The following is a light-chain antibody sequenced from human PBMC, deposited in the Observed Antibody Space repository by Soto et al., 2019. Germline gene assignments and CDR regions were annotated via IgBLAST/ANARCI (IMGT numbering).Light chain of an antibody. J-gene: IGKJ1*01. CDR1: QSINGD. CDR3: QQYTDRPLT. CDR2: GAS. V-gene: IGKV3-15*01. Sequence: EFVMTRSLATLTVSQGETTRLAWRASQSINGDVAWYQQKVGQTPRLLIHGASTRATGIPARFSGTGSVTEFTLTISSLQSEDFALYYSQQYTDRPLTCGQGTKVENK.